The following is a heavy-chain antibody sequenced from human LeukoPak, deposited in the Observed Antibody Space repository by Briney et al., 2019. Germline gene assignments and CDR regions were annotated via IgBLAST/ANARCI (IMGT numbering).Heavy chain of an antibody. D-gene: IGHD3-10*01. CDR1: GGSISSSSYY. CDR3: ARGGYYGSGNDFRFDP. Sequence: SETLSLTCTVSGGSISSSSYYWGWIRQPPGKGLEWIGSIYYSGSTYYNPSLKSRVTISVDTSKNQFSLKLTSVTAADPAVYFCARGGYYGSGNDFRFDPWGQGTLVTVSS. CDR2: IYYSGST. V-gene: IGHV4-39*07. J-gene: IGHJ5*02.